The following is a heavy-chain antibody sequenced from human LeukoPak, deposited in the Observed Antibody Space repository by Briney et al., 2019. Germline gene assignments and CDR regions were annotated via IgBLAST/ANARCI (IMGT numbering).Heavy chain of an antibody. CDR1: GFTFSSYS. CDR2: ISSSSSYI. V-gene: IGHV3-21*01. Sequence: GSLRLSCAASGFTFSSYSMNWVRQAPGKGLEWVSSISSSSSYIYYADSVKGRFTISRDNAKNSLYLQMNSLRAEDTAVYYCARDKRLKGYDSARNFDYWGQGTLVTVSS. J-gene: IGHJ4*02. CDR3: ARDKRLKGYDSARNFDY. D-gene: IGHD3-22*01.